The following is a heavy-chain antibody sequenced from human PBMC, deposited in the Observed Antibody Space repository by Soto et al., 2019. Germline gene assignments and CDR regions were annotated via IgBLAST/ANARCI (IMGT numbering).Heavy chain of an antibody. CDR2: IYYSGST. D-gene: IGHD3-3*01. CDR3: ARDVTDFWSGHEGMDV. V-gene: IGHV4-31*03. J-gene: IGHJ6*02. CDR1: GGSISNGGYY. Sequence: SETLSLTCTVSGGSISNGGYYWTWIRQHPGKGLEWIGYIYYSGSTYYNPSLKSRVTISVDTSKNQFSLKLTSVTAADTAVYYCARDVTDFWSGHEGMDVWGQGTTVTVS.